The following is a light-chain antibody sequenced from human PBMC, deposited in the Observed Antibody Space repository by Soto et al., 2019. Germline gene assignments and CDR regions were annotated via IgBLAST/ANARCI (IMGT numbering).Light chain of an antibody. J-gene: IGLJ2*01. V-gene: IGLV1-44*01. CDR2: SND. CDR1: SSNIGSNT. CDR3: AAWDDSLNGRVV. Sequence: QLVLTQPPSASGTPGQSVTISCSGSSSNIGSNTVNWYQQLPGTAPKLLICSNDQRPSGVPDRFSGSKSGTSASLAISGLQSEDEADYYCAAWDDSLNGRVVFGGGTKLTVL.